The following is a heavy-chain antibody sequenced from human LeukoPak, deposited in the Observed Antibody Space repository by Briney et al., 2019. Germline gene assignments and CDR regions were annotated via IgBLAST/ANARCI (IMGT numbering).Heavy chain of an antibody. CDR3: AREYPDNGDGWGY. J-gene: IGHJ4*02. V-gene: IGHV3-30*04. CDR2: ISYDGSNK. D-gene: IGHD1-1*01. Sequence: GGSLRLSCAASGFTFSSYAMHWVRQAPGKGLEWVAVISYDGSNKYYADSVKGRFTISRDNSKNSLYLQMNSLRVEDTAVYYCAREYPDNGDGWGYWGQGTLVTVSS. CDR1: GFTFSSYA.